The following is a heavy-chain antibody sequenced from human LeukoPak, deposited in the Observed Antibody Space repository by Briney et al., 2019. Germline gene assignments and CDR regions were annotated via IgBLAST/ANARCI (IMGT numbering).Heavy chain of an antibody. CDR1: GGSFSGYY. CDR2: INHSGST. V-gene: IGHV4-34*01. CDR3: ARVGYGDDGDAFDI. D-gene: IGHD4-17*01. J-gene: IGHJ3*02. Sequence: SETLSLTCAVYGGSFSGYYWSWIRQPPGKGLEWIGEINHSGSTNYNPSLKSRVTISVDTSKNQFSLKLSSVTAAGTAVYYCARVGYGDDGDAFDIWGQGTMVTVSS.